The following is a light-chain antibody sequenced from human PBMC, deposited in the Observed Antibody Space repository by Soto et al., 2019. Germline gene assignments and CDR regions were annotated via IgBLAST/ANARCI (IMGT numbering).Light chain of an antibody. V-gene: IGLV2-11*01. CDR1: SSDVDDYRY. Sequence: QSALAQPRSVSGSPGQLLTISCTGTSSDVDDYRYVSWYQQYPGKAPKLVIYGGTKRPSGVPGRFSGSNSGNTASLTISGLQAEDEADYYCCSYVTTPEIFGTGTKV. J-gene: IGLJ1*01. CDR2: GGT. CDR3: CSYVTTPEI.